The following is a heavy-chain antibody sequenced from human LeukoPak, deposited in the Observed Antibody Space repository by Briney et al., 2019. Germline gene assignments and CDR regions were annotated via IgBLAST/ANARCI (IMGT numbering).Heavy chain of an antibody. CDR1: GFTFSDHY. CDR3: AREQDIAVAGTGGRGFDY. V-gene: IGHV3-72*01. Sequence: PGGSLRLSCAASGFTFSDHYMDWVRQAPGKGLEWIGRIRNEPNNYTTKYAASVKGRFTISRDESKNSLYLQMNSLKTEDTAVYYCAREQDIAVAGTGGRGFDYWGQGTLVTVSS. CDR2: IRNEPNNYTT. J-gene: IGHJ4*02. D-gene: IGHD6-19*01.